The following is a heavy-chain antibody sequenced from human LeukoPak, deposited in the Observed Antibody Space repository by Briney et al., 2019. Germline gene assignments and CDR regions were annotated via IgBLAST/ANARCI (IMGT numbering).Heavy chain of an antibody. CDR3: ARTQGASYSNYGGSFDAFDI. CDR1: GYSFTSYW. D-gene: IGHD4-11*01. CDR2: IYPGDSDT. J-gene: IGHJ3*02. Sequence: GESLKISCKGSGYSFTSYWIGWVRQMPGEGLEWMGIIYPGDSDTRYSPSFQGQVTISADKSISTAYLQWSSLKASDTAMYYCARTQGASYSNYGGSFDAFDIWGQGTMVTVFS. V-gene: IGHV5-51*01.